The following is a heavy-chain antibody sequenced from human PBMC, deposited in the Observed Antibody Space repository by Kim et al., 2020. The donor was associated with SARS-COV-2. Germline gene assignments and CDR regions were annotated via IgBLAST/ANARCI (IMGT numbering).Heavy chain of an antibody. Sequence: GGSLRLSCAASGFTFSSSAMYWVRQAPGKGPEWVSTISDSGGGTYYADSVMGRFTISRDNSKETLYLQMNSLRVDDTAVYYCAKGGYLDPWGQGTLVTVSS. CDR3: AKGGYLDP. CDR1: GFTFSSSA. D-gene: IGHD3-22*01. CDR2: ISDSGGGT. J-gene: IGHJ5*02. V-gene: IGHV3-23*01.